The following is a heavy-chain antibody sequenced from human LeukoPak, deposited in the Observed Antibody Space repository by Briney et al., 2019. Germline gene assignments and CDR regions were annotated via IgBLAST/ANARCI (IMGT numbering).Heavy chain of an antibody. V-gene: IGHV3-23*01. CDR3: AKGTRTHIAVAGQDH. CDR2: ISGSGGNGDST. D-gene: IGHD6-19*01. J-gene: IGHJ4*02. CDR1: GFTFSSYA. Sequence: PGGSLRLSCAASGFTFSSYAMSWVRQAPGKGLEWVSSISGSGGNGDSTYYADSVKGRLIISRDNSKNTLYLQMDSLRAEDTAVYYCAKGTRTHIAVAGQDHWGRGTLVTISS.